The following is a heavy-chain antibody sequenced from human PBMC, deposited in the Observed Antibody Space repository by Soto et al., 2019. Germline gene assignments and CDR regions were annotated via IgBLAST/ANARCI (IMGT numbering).Heavy chain of an antibody. CDR1: GDSIRNSH. Sequence: QVQLQESGPGLVKPSETLSLTCAISGDSIRNSHWSWIHQPAGRGLEWIGRVYTSGDTNYNPSLESRVSMSVDTSNNRLSLKVTSVTAADTAIYYCVRDKGMADLWGQGTLVAVSS. D-gene: IGHD6-13*01. J-gene: IGHJ5*02. CDR3: VRDKGMADL. CDR2: VYTSGDT. V-gene: IGHV4-4*07.